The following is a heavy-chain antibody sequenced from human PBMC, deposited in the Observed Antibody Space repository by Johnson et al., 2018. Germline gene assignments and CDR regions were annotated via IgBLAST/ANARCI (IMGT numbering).Heavy chain of an antibody. CDR1: GFTFGDYA. CDR2: IRSKAYGGTT. D-gene: IGHD5-24*01. J-gene: IGHJ1*01. V-gene: IGHV3-49*03. CDR3: AREFPTYREGLFHH. Sequence: VQLVQSGGGLVQPGRSLRLSCTASGFTFGDYAMSWFRQAPGKGLEWVGFIRSKAYGGTTEYAASVKCRFTISRDDSKSIAYLQMNSLRAEDTAVYYCAREFPTYREGLFHHWGQGTLVTVSS.